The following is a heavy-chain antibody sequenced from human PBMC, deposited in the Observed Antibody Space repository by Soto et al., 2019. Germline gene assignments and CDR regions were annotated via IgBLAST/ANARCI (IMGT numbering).Heavy chain of an antibody. CDR3: ARTSFYCISTSCYSKGMDV. V-gene: IGHV6-1*01. D-gene: IGHD2-2*01. J-gene: IGHJ6*02. Sequence: SQTLSLTCAISGDSVSSNSAAWNWIRQSPSRGLEWLGRTYYRSKWYNDYAVSVESRITINPDTSKNQFSLQLNSVTPEDTAVYYCARTSFYCISTSCYSKGMDVWGQGTTVTVSS. CDR2: TYYRSKWYN. CDR1: GDSVSSNSAA.